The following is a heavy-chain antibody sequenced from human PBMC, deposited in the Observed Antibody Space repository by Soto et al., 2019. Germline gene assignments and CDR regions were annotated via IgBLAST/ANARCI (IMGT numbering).Heavy chain of an antibody. J-gene: IGHJ6*02. CDR2: ISWNSGSI. CDR1: GFTFDDYA. Sequence: GGSLRLSCAASGFTFDDYAMHWVRQAPGKGLEWVSGISWNSGSIGYADSVKGRFTISRDNAKNSLYLQMNSLRAEDTALYYCAKDQGTVTDYYYYYGMDVWGQGTTVTVSS. V-gene: IGHV3-9*01. CDR3: AKDQGTVTDYYYYYGMDV. D-gene: IGHD4-4*01.